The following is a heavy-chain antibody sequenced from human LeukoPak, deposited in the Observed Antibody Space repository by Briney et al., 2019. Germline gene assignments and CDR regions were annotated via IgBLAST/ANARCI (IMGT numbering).Heavy chain of an antibody. V-gene: IGHV1-69*13. CDR3: ARDRDDSGYYYGRVLEY. CDR1: GYTFTGYY. J-gene: IGHJ4*02. D-gene: IGHD3-22*01. Sequence: SVKVSCKASGYTFTGYYMHWVRQAPGQGLEWMGGIISMYGTTNYAQKFQGRVTITADESTSTAYMELSSLRSEDTALYYCARDRDDSGYYYGRVLEYWGQGTLVTVSS. CDR2: IISMYGTT.